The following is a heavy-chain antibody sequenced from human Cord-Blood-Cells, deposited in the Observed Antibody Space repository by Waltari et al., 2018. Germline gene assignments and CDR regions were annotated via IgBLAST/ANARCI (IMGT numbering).Heavy chain of an antibody. CDR2: IYYSGSP. J-gene: IGHJ4*02. Sequence: QLQLQESGPGLVKPSETLSLTCTVSGGSISSSSYYWGWIRQPPGKGLEWIGSIYYSGSPYYTPSLKSRVTISVDTSKTQFSLKLSSVTAADTAVYYCARGAVAGTVFDYWGQGTLVTVSS. CDR1: GGSISSSSYY. V-gene: IGHV4-39*01. D-gene: IGHD6-19*01. CDR3: ARGAVAGTVFDY.